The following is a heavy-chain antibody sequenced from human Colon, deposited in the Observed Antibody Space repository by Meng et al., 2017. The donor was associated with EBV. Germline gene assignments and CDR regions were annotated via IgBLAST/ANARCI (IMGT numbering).Heavy chain of an antibody. CDR1: GGFITRENW. CDR2: IHYTGST. D-gene: IGHD5-12*01. CDR3: AKINWRIDMEAIIKWFDP. Sequence: QVQLQESGARLVKPSGTLSLHCAVPGGFITRENWWTWVRQPPGKGLELIGEIHYTGSTNYNPSLKSRVTISIDNSKHQFSLNLTSLTAADTAVYFCAKINWRIDMEAIIKWFDPWGQGTLVTVSS. V-gene: IGHV4-4*02. J-gene: IGHJ5*02.